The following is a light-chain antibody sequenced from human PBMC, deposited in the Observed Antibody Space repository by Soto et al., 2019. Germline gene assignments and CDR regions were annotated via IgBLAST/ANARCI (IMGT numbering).Light chain of an antibody. CDR2: GAS. CDR1: QSVSSTY. CDR3: QQYGSSRWT. Sequence: PGERATLSCRASQSVSSTYLAWNQQKPGRAPRLLIFGASSRATGIPDTFSGSGSGTDFTLTISRLEPEDFAVYYCQQYGSSRWTFGQGTKVEIK. V-gene: IGKV3-20*01. J-gene: IGKJ1*01.